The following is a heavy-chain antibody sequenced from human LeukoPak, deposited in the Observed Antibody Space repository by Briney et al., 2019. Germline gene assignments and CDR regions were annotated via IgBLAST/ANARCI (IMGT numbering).Heavy chain of an antibody. CDR3: AREVGYDSSGYYLNYFDY. J-gene: IGHJ4*02. CDR1: GGSISSGGYS. CDR2: IYHSGST. D-gene: IGHD3-22*01. Sequence: SETLSLTCAVSGGSISSGGYSWSWIRQPPGKGLEWIGYIYHSGSTYYNPSLKSRVTISVDRSKNQFSLKLSSVTAADTAVYYRAREVGYDSSGYYLNYFDYWGQGTLVTVSS. V-gene: IGHV4-30-2*01.